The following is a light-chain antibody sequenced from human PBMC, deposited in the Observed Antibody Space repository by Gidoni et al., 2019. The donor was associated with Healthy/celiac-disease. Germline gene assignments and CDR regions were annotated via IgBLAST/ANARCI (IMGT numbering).Light chain of an antibody. J-gene: IGKJ4*01. CDR1: QSISSY. Sequence: IQMTPHPPSLSASVGDSVAITCRASQSISSYLNWYQQKPGKAPKLLIYAASSLESGVPSRFSGSGSGTDFTLTISSLQPEDFATYYCQQSYSTLLTFGGGTKVEIK. CDR2: AAS. V-gene: IGKV1-39*01. CDR3: QQSYSTLLT.